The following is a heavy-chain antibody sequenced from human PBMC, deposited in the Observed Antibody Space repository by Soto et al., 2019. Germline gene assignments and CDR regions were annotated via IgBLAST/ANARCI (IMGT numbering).Heavy chain of an antibody. Sequence: GGSLRLSCAASGFTFSSYGMHWVRQAPGKGLEWVAVIWYDGSNKYYADSVKGRFTISRDNSKNTLYLQMNSLRAEDTAVYYCARDFFGGSGNYGPWGQGTLVTVSS. CDR1: GFTFSSYG. CDR2: IWYDGSNK. J-gene: IGHJ5*02. V-gene: IGHV3-33*01. CDR3: ARDFFGGSGNYGP. D-gene: IGHD3-10*01.